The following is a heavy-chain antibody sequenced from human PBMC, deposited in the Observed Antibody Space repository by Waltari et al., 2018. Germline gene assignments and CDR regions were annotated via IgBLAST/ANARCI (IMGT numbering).Heavy chain of an antibody. D-gene: IGHD6-25*01. J-gene: IGHJ3*02. CDR2: IYYSGST. Sequence: QVQLQESGPGLVKPSETLSLTCTVSGGSISSYYWSWIRQPPGKGLEWIGYIYYSGSTNYNPSLKRRVTISVDTSKNQFSLKLSSVTAADTAVYYCARTQAARGAFDIWGQGTMVTVSS. CDR1: GGSISSYY. V-gene: IGHV4-59*01. CDR3: ARTQAARGAFDI.